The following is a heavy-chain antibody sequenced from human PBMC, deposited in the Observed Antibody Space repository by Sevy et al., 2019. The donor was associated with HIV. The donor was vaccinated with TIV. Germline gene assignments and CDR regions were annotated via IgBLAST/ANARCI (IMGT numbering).Heavy chain of an antibody. D-gene: IGHD3-3*01. V-gene: IGHV4-34*01. Sequence: SETLSLTCAVYGGSFSGYYWSWIRQPPGKGLEWIGEINHSGSTNYNPSLKSRVTISVDTSKKQLSLKLSSVTSSDTAVYYCARYDFWSGFSKSNWFDPWGQGTLVTVSS. CDR2: INHSGST. CDR3: ARYDFWSGFSKSNWFDP. J-gene: IGHJ5*02. CDR1: GGSFSGYY.